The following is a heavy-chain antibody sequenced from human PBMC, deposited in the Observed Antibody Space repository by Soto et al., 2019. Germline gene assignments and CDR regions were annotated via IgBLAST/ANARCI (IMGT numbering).Heavy chain of an antibody. CDR2: IYYSGST. J-gene: IGHJ4*02. CDR1: GGSISSYY. CDR3: ARGGSPGGQLWNTGVDY. Sequence: PSETLSLTCTVSGGSISSYYWSWIRQPPGKGLEWIGYIYYSGSTNYNPSLKSRVTISVDTSKNQFSLKLSSVTAADTAVYYCARGGSPGGQLWNTGVDYWGQGTLVTVSS. V-gene: IGHV4-59*01. D-gene: IGHD5-18*01.